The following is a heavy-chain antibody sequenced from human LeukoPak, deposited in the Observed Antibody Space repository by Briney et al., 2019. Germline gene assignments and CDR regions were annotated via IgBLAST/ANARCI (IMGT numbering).Heavy chain of an antibody. CDR2: IHYSGST. D-gene: IGHD3-10*01. Sequence: SETLSLTCTVSYDSISRFYWSWIRQPPGKGLEWIGYIHYSGSTNYSSSLKSRVTISVDTSKNQLSLELESVTAADTAVYYCARTIDGFDIWGQGTMVTVSS. CDR1: YDSISRFY. J-gene: IGHJ3*02. CDR3: ARTIDGFDI. V-gene: IGHV4-59*08.